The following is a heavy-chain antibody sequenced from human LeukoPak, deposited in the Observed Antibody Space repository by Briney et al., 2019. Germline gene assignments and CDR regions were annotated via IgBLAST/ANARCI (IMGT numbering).Heavy chain of an antibody. CDR2: ISSYNGNT. J-gene: IGHJ4*02. V-gene: IGHV1-18*01. CDR3: ARDLGGLPGDY. Sequence: GASVKVSCKTSGYTSVNYGVSWVRQAPGQGLEWMGYISSYNGNTDYAQKFQGRVTMSTETSTSTVYMELRSLRSDDTAVYYCARDLGGLPGDYWGQGTLVTVSS. CDR1: GYTSVNYG. D-gene: IGHD3-10*01.